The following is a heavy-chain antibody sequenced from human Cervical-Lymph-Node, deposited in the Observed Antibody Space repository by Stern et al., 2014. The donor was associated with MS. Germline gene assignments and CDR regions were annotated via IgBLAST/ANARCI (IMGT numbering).Heavy chain of an antibody. CDR3: ASVLYSAAGDFDY. D-gene: IGHD6-13*01. CDR1: GGTFSSYA. Sequence: QVQLGQSGAEVKKPGSSVKVSCKASGGTFSSYAISWVRKAPGQGLEWMGGIIPIFGTANYAQKFQGRVTITADESTSTAYMELSSLRSEDTAVYYCASVLYSAAGDFDYWGQGTLVTVSS. CDR2: IIPIFGTA. J-gene: IGHJ4*02. V-gene: IGHV1-69*01.